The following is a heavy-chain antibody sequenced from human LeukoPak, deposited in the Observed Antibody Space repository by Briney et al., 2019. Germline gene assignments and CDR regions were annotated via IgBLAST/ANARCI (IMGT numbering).Heavy chain of an antibody. J-gene: IGHJ5*02. CDR2: IYYSGST. CDR1: GGPISSGDYY. Sequence: PSQTLSLTCTVSGGPISSGDYYWSWIRQPPGKGLEWIGYIYYSGSTYYNPSLKSRVTISVDTSKNQFSLKLSSVTAADTAVYYCARGPYYDFWSGYYYPASPRHWFDPWGQGTLVTVSS. D-gene: IGHD3-3*01. V-gene: IGHV4-30-4*01. CDR3: ARGPYYDFWSGYYYPASPRHWFDP.